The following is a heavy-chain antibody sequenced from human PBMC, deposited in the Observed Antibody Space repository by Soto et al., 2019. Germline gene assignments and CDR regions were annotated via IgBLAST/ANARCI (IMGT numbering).Heavy chain of an antibody. D-gene: IGHD2-2*01. J-gene: IGHJ3*01. CDR3: AKLRESTYGYCSSTSCYGHYAFDL. Sequence: EVQLLESGGGLVQPGGSLRLSCAASGFTFSSYAMSWVRQAPGKGLEWVSAISGSGGSTYDADSVKGRFTISRDNSKNTLYLQMNSLRAEDTAVYYCAKLRESTYGYCSSTSCYGHYAFDLWGQGTMVTVSS. CDR1: GFTFSSYA. CDR2: ISGSGGST. V-gene: IGHV3-23*01.